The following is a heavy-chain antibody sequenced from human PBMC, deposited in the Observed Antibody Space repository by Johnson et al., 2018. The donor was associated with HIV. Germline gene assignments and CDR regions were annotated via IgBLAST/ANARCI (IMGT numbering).Heavy chain of an antibody. CDR1: GFTFSSYA. Sequence: QVQLVESGGGVVQPGRSLRLSCAASGFTFSSYAMHWVRQAPGKGLEWVAVISYDGSNKYYADSVKGRFTISRDNSKNTLYLQMNSLGAEDTAVYYCARDSMVQGVMWAFDIWGQGTMVTVSS. CDR2: ISYDGSNK. V-gene: IGHV3-30-3*01. J-gene: IGHJ3*02. D-gene: IGHD3-10*01. CDR3: ARDSMVQGVMWAFDI.